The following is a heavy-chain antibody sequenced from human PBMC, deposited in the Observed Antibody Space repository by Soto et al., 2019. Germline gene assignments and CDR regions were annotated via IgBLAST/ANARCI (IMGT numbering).Heavy chain of an antibody. V-gene: IGHV4-59*01. Sequence: PSETLSLTCAVYGGSFSGYYWSWIRQPPGKGLERIGYIYYSGSTNYNPSLKSRVTISVDTSKNQFSLKLSSVTAADTAVYYCARYHGSSWYRYYFDYCGQGTLVTVSS. CDR2: IYYSGST. CDR3: ARYHGSSWYRYYFDY. CDR1: GGSFSGYY. J-gene: IGHJ4*02. D-gene: IGHD6-13*01.